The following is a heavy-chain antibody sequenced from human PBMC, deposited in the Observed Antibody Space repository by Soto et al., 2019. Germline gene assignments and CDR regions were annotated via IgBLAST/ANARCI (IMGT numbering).Heavy chain of an antibody. Sequence: PSETLSLTCTVSGGSISSYYWSWIRQPPGKGLEWIGYIYYSGSTNDNPSLKSRVTISVDTSKNQFSLKLSSVTAADTAVYYCARGSIAARRRNNWFDPWGQGTLVTVSS. CDR2: IYYSGST. V-gene: IGHV4-59*01. D-gene: IGHD6-6*01. CDR1: GGSISSYY. J-gene: IGHJ5*02. CDR3: ARGSIAARRRNNWFDP.